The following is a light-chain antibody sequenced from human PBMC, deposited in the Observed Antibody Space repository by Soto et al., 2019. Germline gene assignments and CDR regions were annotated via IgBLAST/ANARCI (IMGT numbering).Light chain of an antibody. CDR3: GSYTTTSYV. J-gene: IGLJ1*01. Sequence: QSALTQPASVSGSPGQSITISCTGASSDLGNYDYVSWYQQHPGKAPKLIIYGVTNRPSGVSSRFSGSKSGNTASLTISGLQADDEADYYCGSYTTTSYVFGSGTKSPS. CDR2: GVT. V-gene: IGLV2-14*01. CDR1: SSDLGNYDY.